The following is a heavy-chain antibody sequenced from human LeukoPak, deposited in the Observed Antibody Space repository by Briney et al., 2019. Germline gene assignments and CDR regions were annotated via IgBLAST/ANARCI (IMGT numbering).Heavy chain of an antibody. Sequence: ETLSLTCAVYGGSFSAYYWSWVRQAPGKGLEWVSVIYSGGSTYYADSVKGRFTISRHNSKNTLYLQMNSLRAEDTAVYYCARDMGSHRSGMDVWGQGTTVTVSS. CDR3: ARDMGSHRSGMDV. CDR1: GGSFSAYY. V-gene: IGHV3-53*04. CDR2: IYSGGST. D-gene: IGHD1-26*01. J-gene: IGHJ6*02.